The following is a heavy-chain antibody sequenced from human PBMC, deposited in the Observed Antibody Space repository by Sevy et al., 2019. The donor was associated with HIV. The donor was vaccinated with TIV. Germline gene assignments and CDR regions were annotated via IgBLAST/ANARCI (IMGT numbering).Heavy chain of an antibody. J-gene: IGHJ6*02. D-gene: IGHD2-2*01. CDR2: ISYDGSNK. Sequence: GGSLRLSCAASGFTFSSYAMHWVRQAPGKGLEWVTVISYDGSNKYYADSVKGRFTISRDNSKNTLYLQMNSLRAEDTAVYYCARDLWEHQLLQGSYYYYGMDVWGQGTTVTVSS. V-gene: IGHV3-30-3*01. CDR1: GFTFSSYA. CDR3: ARDLWEHQLLQGSYYYYGMDV.